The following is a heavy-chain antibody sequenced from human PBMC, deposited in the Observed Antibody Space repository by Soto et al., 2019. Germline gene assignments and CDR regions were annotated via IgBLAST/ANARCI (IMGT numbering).Heavy chain of an antibody. V-gene: IGHV1-69*04. Sequence: RASVKVSCKASGGTFSTYTITWVRQAPGQGLEWMGRIIPIIGIINYAQKFQGRVTISADKFTGTAYMELTGLRPDDTAVYYCAGDPDSHYNDSHASSYPWGQGTLVTVSS. D-gene: IGHD4-4*01. CDR1: GGTFSTYT. J-gene: IGHJ5*02. CDR3: AGDPDSHYNDSHASSYP. CDR2: IIPIIGII.